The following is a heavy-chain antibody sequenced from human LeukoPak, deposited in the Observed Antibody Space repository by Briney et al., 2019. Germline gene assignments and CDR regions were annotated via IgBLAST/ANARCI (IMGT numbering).Heavy chain of an antibody. CDR2: IYHSGST. D-gene: IGHD5-12*01. CDR1: GYYISSGYY. Sequence: ASETLSLTCTVSGYYISSGYYWGWIRQPPGKGLEWIGSIYHSGSTYYNPSLKSRVTISVDTSKNQFSLKLGSVTAADTAVYYCARERGYSGYDRGYYYYYMDVWGKGTTVTVSS. V-gene: IGHV4-38-2*02. J-gene: IGHJ6*03. CDR3: ARERGYSGYDRGYYYYYMDV.